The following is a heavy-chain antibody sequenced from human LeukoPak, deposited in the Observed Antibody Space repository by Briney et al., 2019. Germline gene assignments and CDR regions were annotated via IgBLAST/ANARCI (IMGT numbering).Heavy chain of an antibody. J-gene: IGHJ4*02. Sequence: GGSLRLSCAASGFTFSSYEMNWVRQAPGKGLEWVAVISYDGSNKYYADSVKGRFTISRDNSKNTLYLQMNSLRAEDTAVYYCARDCCGIVATITVGFDYWGQGTLVTVSS. CDR1: GFTFSSYE. D-gene: IGHD5-12*01. CDR3: ARDCCGIVATITVGFDY. CDR2: ISYDGSNK. V-gene: IGHV3-30*04.